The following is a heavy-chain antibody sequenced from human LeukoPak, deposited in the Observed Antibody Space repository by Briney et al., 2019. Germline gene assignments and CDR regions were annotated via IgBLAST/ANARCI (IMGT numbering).Heavy chain of an antibody. CDR3: ARDGGPSVAENWFDP. D-gene: IGHD6-19*01. Sequence: EASVKVSCKASGYTLSAYYMHWVRQAPGQGLEWMGIINPSGGSTSYAQKFQGRVTMTRDTSTSTVYMELSSLRSEDTAVYYCARDGGPSVAENWFDPWGQGTLVTVSS. CDR1: GYTLSAYY. J-gene: IGHJ5*02. CDR2: INPSGGST. V-gene: IGHV1-46*01.